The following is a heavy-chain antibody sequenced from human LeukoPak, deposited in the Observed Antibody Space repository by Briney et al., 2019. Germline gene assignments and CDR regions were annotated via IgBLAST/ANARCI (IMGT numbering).Heavy chain of an antibody. Sequence: VASVKVSCKASGYTFTSYGISWVRQAPGQGLEWMGWISAYNGNTNYAQKLQGRVTMTTDTSTSTAYMELRSLRSEDTAVYYCARSGANVLRFLEWFPGSEDYWGQGTLVTVSS. D-gene: IGHD3-3*01. CDR2: ISAYNGNT. V-gene: IGHV1-18*01. CDR3: ARSGANVLRFLEWFPGSEDY. J-gene: IGHJ4*02. CDR1: GYTFTSYG.